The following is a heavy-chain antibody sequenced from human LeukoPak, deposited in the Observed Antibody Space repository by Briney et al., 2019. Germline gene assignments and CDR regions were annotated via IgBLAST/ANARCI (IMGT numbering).Heavy chain of an antibody. CDR3: ARAPSEVGGYYPEYFRH. CDR2: IKSDGKT. V-gene: IGHV3-74*01. Sequence: GGSLRLSCEGSGFTFSRYWMHWVRQAPGKGLVWVSRIKSDGKTNYADSVKGRFTISRDNAKNTVSLQMDSLRAEDTGVYYCARAPSEVGGYYPEYFRHWGQGILVTVSS. J-gene: IGHJ1*01. CDR1: GFTFSRYW. D-gene: IGHD3-22*01.